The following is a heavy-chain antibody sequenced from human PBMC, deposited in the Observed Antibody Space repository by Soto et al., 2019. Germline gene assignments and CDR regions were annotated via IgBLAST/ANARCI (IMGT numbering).Heavy chain of an antibody. D-gene: IGHD6-13*01. CDR2: ISSSSSTI. CDR3: AREEAAAGTGYYYYGMDV. V-gene: IGHV3-48*02. CDR1: GFTFSSYS. Sequence: GGSLRLSCAASGFTFSSYSMNWVRQAPGKGLEWVSYISSSSSTIYYADSVKGRFAISRDNAKNSLYLQMNSLRDEDKAVYYCAREEAAAGTGYYYYGMDVWGQGTTVTVSS. J-gene: IGHJ6*02.